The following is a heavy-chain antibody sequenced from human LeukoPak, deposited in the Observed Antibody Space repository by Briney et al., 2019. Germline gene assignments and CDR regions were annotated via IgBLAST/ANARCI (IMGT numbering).Heavy chain of an antibody. Sequence: GGSLRLSCAASGFTFSSYWMHWVRQAPGKGLVWVSRINSDGSSTSYADSVKGRFTISRDNAKNTLYLQMNSLRAEDTAVYYCAKHPWISPEFDYWGQGTLVTVSS. D-gene: IGHD5-12*01. V-gene: IGHV3-74*01. CDR2: INSDGSST. J-gene: IGHJ4*02. CDR3: AKHPWISPEFDY. CDR1: GFTFSSYW.